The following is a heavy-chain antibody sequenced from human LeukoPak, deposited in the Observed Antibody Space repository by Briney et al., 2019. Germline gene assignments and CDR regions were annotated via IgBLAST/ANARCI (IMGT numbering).Heavy chain of an antibody. D-gene: IGHD1-26*01. CDR3: ARHIDRRYSYSDGF. V-gene: IGHV5-51*01. CDR1: GYISSSYW. J-gene: IGHJ4*02. Sequence: AESLLISSKGSGYISSSYWIGWVGQMPGKGLEWMGIIYPGDSDTRYSPSFQGQVTISADKSISTDYLQWSSLKASDTAMYYCARHIDRRYSYSDGFWGQGTLVTVSS. CDR2: IYPGDSDT.